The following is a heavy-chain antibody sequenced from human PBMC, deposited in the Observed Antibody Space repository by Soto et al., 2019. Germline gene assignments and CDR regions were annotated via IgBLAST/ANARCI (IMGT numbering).Heavy chain of an antibody. D-gene: IGHD1-26*01. CDR3: ARPAYSGSYPDAFDF. J-gene: IGHJ3*01. CDR1: GYTFTSYG. V-gene: IGHV1-18*01. CDR2: ISAYNGNT. Sequence: ASVKVSCKASGYTFTSYGISLVRQAPGQGLEWMGWISAYNGNTNYAQKLQGRVTMTTDTSTSTAYMELRSLRSDDTAVYYCARPAYSGSYPDAFDFRGQGTMVTLS.